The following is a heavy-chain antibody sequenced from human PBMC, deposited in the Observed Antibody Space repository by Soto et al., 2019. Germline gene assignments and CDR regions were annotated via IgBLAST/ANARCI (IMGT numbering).Heavy chain of an antibody. V-gene: IGHV4-30-4*01. Sequence: PSETLSLTCTVSGDSISSNTNYWSWIRQPPGEGLEWIGFISYSGTTSYSPSLKSRVAISLDTSKNQFSLSLSSVTAADTAVYYCFTSNWFDPWGQGTLVTVSS. D-gene: IGHD2-2*01. CDR3: FTSNWFDP. CDR2: ISYSGTT. CDR1: GDSISSNTNY. J-gene: IGHJ5*02.